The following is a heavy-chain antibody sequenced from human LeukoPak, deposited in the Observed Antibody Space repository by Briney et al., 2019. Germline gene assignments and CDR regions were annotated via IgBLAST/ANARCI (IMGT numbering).Heavy chain of an antibody. D-gene: IGHD6-13*01. V-gene: IGHV1-18*01. CDR2: ISAYNGNT. Sequence: ASVKVSCKASGYTFTSYGISWVRQAPGQGLEWMGWISAYNGNTNYARKLQGRVTMTTDTSTSTAYMELRSLRSDDTAVYYCARFSPYSSSWSRFFDHWGQGTLVTVSS. J-gene: IGHJ4*02. CDR3: ARFSPYSSSWSRFFDH. CDR1: GYTFTSYG.